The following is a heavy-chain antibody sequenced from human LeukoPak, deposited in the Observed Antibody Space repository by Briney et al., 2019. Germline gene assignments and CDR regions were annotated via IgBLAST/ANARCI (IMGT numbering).Heavy chain of an antibody. CDR1: GGSISSGDYY. Sequence: SETLSLTCTVSGGSISSGDYYWSWIRQPPGKGLEWIGYIYCSGSTYYNPSLKSRVTISVDTSKNQFSLKLSSVTAADTAVYYCARFDCSSTSCAGGWFDPWGQGTLVTVSS. D-gene: IGHD2-2*01. J-gene: IGHJ5*02. V-gene: IGHV4-30-4*08. CDR3: ARFDCSSTSCAGGWFDP. CDR2: IYCSGST.